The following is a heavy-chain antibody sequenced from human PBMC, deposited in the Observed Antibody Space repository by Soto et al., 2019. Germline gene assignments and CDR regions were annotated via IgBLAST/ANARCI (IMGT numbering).Heavy chain of an antibody. Sequence: SETLSLTCAVSGGSISSGGYSWSWIRQPPGKGLEWIGYMYHSGSTYYNPSLKSRVTISIDRSKNQFSLKLSSVTAADTAVYYCARVGRVNDYTPPGWFDPWGQGTLVTVSS. V-gene: IGHV4-30-2*01. J-gene: IGHJ5*02. CDR2: MYHSGST. CDR1: GGSISSGGYS. CDR3: ARVGRVNDYTPPGWFDP. D-gene: IGHD4-4*01.